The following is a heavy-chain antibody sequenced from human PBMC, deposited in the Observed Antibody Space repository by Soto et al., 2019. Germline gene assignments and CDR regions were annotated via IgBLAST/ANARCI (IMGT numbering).Heavy chain of an antibody. CDR3: ARNSGALTADRFQY. D-gene: IGHD7-27*01. J-gene: IGHJ1*01. CDR2: ISYDGKKI. Sequence: VESGGGVVQPGRSLRLSCAASGFNLDSYAMNWVRQAPGKGHEWVATISYDGKKIYYADFVRGRFTISKDNSNDTLYLRLSSLIPEDTAIYYWARNSGALTADRFQYGGQGTLVTVSS. V-gene: IGHV3-30*03. CDR1: GFNLDSYA.